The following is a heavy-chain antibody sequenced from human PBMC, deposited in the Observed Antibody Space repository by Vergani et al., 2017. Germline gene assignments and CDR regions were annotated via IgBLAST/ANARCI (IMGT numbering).Heavy chain of an antibody. D-gene: IGHD3-3*01. V-gene: IGHV1-46*03. CDR3: ARVNLNSGYDFGSGYWWYFDY. CDR2: INPSGGST. Sequence: QVQLVQSGAEVKKPGASVKVSCKAPGYTFTSYYMHWVRQAPGQGLEWMGIINPSGGSTSYAQKFQARVTMTRDTSTSTVYMELSSLRSEDTAVYYCARVNLNSGYDFGSGYWWYFDYWGQGTLVTVSS. J-gene: IGHJ4*02. CDR1: GYTFTSYY.